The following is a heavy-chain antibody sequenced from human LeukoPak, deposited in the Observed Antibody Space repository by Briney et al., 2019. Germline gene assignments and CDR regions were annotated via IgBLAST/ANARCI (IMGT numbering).Heavy chain of an antibody. D-gene: IGHD1-26*01. Sequence: TGGSLRLSSTASGFTFIGRYLDWVRQAPGKGLEWVGRSRDRANGYTPEYAASVRGRFTISRDDSETSMYLQMNSLKTEDSAVYYCTRGGTSSVAYYYHMDVWGQGTTVTVSS. J-gene: IGHJ6*02. CDR3: TRGGTSSVAYYYHMDV. CDR1: GFTFIGRY. V-gene: IGHV3-72*01. CDR2: SRDRANGYTP.